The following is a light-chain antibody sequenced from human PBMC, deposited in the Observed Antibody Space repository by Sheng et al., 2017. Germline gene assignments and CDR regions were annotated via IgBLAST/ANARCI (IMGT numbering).Light chain of an antibody. CDR1: QGISSY. CDR2: AAS. V-gene: IGKV1-9*01. J-gene: IGKJ5*01. Sequence: DIQLTQSPSFLSASVGDRVTITCRASQGISSYLAWYQQKPGTAPKLLIYAASTLQSGVPSRFSGSGSGTVFTLTISSLQPEDFATYYCQQLNSYPITFGQGTRLEIK. CDR3: QQLNSYPIT.